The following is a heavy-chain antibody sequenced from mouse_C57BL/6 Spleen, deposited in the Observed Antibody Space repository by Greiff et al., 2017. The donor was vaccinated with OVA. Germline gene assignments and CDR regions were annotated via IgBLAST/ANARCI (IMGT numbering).Heavy chain of an antibody. CDR2: IYPGSGNT. CDR3: AREEDGYYVPYAMDY. CDR1: GYTFTDYY. D-gene: IGHD2-3*01. Sequence: QVQLKESGPELVKPGASVKISCKASGYTFTDYYINWVKQRPGQGLEWIGWIYPGSGNTKYNEKFKGKATLTVDTSSSTAYMQLSSLTSEDSAVYFCAREEDGYYVPYAMDYWGQGTSVTVSS. J-gene: IGHJ4*01. V-gene: IGHV1-84*01.